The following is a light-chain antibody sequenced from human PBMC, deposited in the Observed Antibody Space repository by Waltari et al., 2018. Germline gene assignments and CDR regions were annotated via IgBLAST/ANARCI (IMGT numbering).Light chain of an antibody. CDR1: QSVSRA. J-gene: IGKJ1*01. V-gene: IGKV3-20*01. Sequence: EILFTQSPGSLFSSPGERVTLSCKASQSVSRALAWYQQKPGQAPRLLIFGASNRATGIPDRFSGSGSETDFSLTISRLEPEDFAVYYCQHYVRLPATFGRGTKVEIK. CDR2: GAS. CDR3: QHYVRLPAT.